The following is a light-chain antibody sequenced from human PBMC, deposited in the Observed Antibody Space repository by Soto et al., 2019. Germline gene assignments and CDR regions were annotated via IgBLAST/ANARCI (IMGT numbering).Light chain of an antibody. CDR1: QSVSSSY. J-gene: IGKJ1*01. Sequence: EIVLTQSPGTLSLSPGERATLSCRASQSVSSSYLAWYQQKPGQAPRRLIYDASSRATGIPDRFSGSGSGTDFTLISSRLEAEEFAVYYCQQYGSSPRTFGQVTKVEI. CDR2: DAS. CDR3: QQYGSSPRT. V-gene: IGKV3-20*01.